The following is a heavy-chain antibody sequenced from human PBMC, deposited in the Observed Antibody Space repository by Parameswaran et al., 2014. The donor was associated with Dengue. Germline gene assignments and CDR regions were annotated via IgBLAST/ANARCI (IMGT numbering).Heavy chain of an antibody. J-gene: IGHJ4*02. CDR2: IYHSGST. V-gene: IGHV4-4*02. CDR3: GGFLEWRRDY. Sequence: RWIRQPPGKGLEWIGEIYHSGSTNYNPSLKSRVTISVDKSKNQFSLKLSSVTAADTAVYYCGGFLEWRRDYWGQGTPVTVSS. D-gene: IGHD3-3*01.